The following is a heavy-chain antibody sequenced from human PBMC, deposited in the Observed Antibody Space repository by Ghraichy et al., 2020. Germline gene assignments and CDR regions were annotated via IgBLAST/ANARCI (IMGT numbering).Heavy chain of an antibody. CDR2: IKPDGSEK. J-gene: IGHJ4*02. Sequence: GGSLRLSCAASGFTFSNYWMTWVRQAPGKGLEWVANIKPDGSEKYFVDSVKGRFTISRDNAENSLYLQMNSLRAEDTAGYYCARCYDSIWGSYPLDYWGQGTLVIVSS. CDR1: GFTFSNYW. D-gene: IGHD3-16*02. V-gene: IGHV3-7*01. CDR3: ARCYDSIWGSYPLDY.